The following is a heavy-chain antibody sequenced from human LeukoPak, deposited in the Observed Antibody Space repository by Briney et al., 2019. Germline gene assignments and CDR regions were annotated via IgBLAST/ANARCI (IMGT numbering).Heavy chain of an antibody. Sequence: GGSLRLSCAASGFTVSSNFMSWVRQAPGKGLEWVSVIYSGGSTYYADSVEGRFTISGDNSKNTLYLQMNSLRPEDTAVYYCARGSRNVYFDYWGLGTLVTVSS. CDR3: ARGSRNVYFDY. D-gene: IGHD2-8*01. CDR2: IYSGGST. J-gene: IGHJ4*02. CDR1: GFTVSSNF. V-gene: IGHV3-66*02.